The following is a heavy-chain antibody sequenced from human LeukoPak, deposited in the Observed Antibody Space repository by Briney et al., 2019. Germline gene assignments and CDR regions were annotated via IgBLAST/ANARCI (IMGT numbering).Heavy chain of an antibody. CDR2: ISSSGSYI. CDR1: GFTFNSYS. V-gene: IGHV3-21*01. D-gene: IGHD5-24*01. J-gene: IGHJ4*02. CDR3: ARDFRTRLDGYSPPYSLDH. Sequence: PGGSLRLSCAASGFTFNSYSMNWVRQTPGKGLEWVSSISSSGSYIYYADSVKGRFTISRDNAKNSLYLQMNSLRAEDTAVYYCARDFRTRLDGYSPPYSLDHWGQGTLVTVSS.